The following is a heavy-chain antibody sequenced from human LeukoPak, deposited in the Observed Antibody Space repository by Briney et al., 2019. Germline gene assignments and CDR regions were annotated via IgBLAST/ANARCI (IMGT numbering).Heavy chain of an antibody. Sequence: PSETLSLTCTVSGGSISSSDHYWSWIRQPPGKGLEWIGYIYFSGTTYYNPSLKSRVDISIDTSKNQFSLKLSSVTAADTAVYYCARESLDYYGSGGYYAFEMWGQGTMVTVAS. CDR3: ARESLDYYGSGGYYAFEM. J-gene: IGHJ3*02. V-gene: IGHV4-30-4*01. CDR2: IYFSGTT. CDR1: GGSISSSDHY. D-gene: IGHD3-10*01.